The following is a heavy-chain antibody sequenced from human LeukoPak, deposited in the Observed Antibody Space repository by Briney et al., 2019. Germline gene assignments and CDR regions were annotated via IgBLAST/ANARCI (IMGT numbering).Heavy chain of an antibody. J-gene: IGHJ3*02. D-gene: IGHD3-10*01. CDR2: INAGNGNT. V-gene: IGHV1-3*01. Sequence: ASVKVSCKASGYTFTSYAMHWVRQAPGQRLEWMAWINAGNGNTKYSQKFQGRVTITRDTSASTAYMELSSLKDTAVYYCARVTMVRGVIRAFDIWGQGTMVTVSS. CDR1: GYTFTSYA. CDR3: ARVTMVRGVIRAFDI.